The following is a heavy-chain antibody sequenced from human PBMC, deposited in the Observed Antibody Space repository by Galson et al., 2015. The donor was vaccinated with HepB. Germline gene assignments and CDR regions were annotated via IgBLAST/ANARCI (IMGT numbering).Heavy chain of an antibody. CDR3: TRVTHSGSWYWD. D-gene: IGHD6-13*01. CDR1: GFTFSSYS. CDR2: IRRSSSDI. Sequence: SVRLSCAACGFTFSSYSMNWGRQAPGKGLEWVASIRRSSSDIYYAGSLKSRFTMYSDNGMNSLYLQMNRLRVEDTAVYYCTRVTHSGSWYWDWGQGTLVTVSS. V-gene: IGHV3-21*06. J-gene: IGHJ4*02.